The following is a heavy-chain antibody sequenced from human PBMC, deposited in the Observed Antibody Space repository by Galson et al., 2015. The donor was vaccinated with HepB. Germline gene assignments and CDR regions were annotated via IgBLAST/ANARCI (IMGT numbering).Heavy chain of an antibody. CDR3: ARIGYALGRDY. D-gene: IGHD2-2*03. J-gene: IGHJ4*02. Sequence: SLRLSCAASGFTFSTYEMNWVRQLPGKGLEWISYISRSGDTIDYADSVKGRFTVFRDNAGNSLYLLMSSLRAEDTGVYFCARIGYALGRDYWGQGTLVTVSS. CDR2: ISRSGDTI. V-gene: IGHV3-48*03. CDR1: GFTFSTYE.